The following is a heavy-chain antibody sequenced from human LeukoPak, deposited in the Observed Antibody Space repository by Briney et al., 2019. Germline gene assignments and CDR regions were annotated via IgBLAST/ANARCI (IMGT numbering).Heavy chain of an antibody. Sequence: ASVKVSCKASGYTFTGYYMHWVRQAPRQGLEWMGWINPNSGGTNYAQKFQGRVTMNRDTSISTAYMELSRLRSDDTAVYYCARERASYYYYMDVWGKGTTVTVSS. CDR2: INPNSGGT. CDR1: GYTFTGYY. V-gene: IGHV1-2*02. CDR3: ARERASYYYYMDV. J-gene: IGHJ6*03.